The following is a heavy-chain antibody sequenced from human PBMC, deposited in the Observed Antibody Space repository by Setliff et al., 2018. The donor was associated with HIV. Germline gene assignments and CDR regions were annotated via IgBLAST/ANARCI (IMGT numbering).Heavy chain of an antibody. CDR1: GYTFTKYY. Sequence: ASVKVSCKASGYTFTKYYIYWVRQAPGQGLEWMGIINPSSGSTTYAQKFQGRATMTRDTSTSTVYMELSSLRSEDTAVYYCARDPAPSSSASYFQHWGQGTPVTVSS. CDR2: INPSSGST. J-gene: IGHJ1*01. V-gene: IGHV1-46*01. CDR3: ARDPAPSSSASYFQH. D-gene: IGHD6-6*01.